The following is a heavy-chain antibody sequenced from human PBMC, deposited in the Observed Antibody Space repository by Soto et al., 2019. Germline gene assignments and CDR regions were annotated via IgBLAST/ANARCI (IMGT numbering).Heavy chain of an antibody. D-gene: IGHD3-3*02. Sequence: GGSLRLSCEASGFTFSNYAMAWVRQTPGEGPEWVSTIGGGDDIFYAESVQGRFIISRDDSRSTMYLQMDNLRVEDTAIYFCAKDSISYNGIYDAFDVWGQGTVVTVSS. CDR2: IGGGDDI. CDR1: GFTFSNYA. CDR3: AKDSISYNGIYDAFDV. V-gene: IGHV3-23*01. J-gene: IGHJ3*01.